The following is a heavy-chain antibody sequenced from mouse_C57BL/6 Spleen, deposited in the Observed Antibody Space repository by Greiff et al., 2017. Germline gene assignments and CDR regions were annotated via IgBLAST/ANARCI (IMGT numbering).Heavy chain of an antibody. Sequence: EVNVVESGGGLVKPGGSLKLSCAASGFTFSSYAMSWVRQTPEKRLEWVATISDGGSYTYYPDNVKGRFTISRDNAKNNLYLQMSHLKSEDTAMYYCARDHDGNYDWFAYWGQGTLVTVSA. J-gene: IGHJ3*01. V-gene: IGHV5-4*01. D-gene: IGHD2-3*01. CDR3: ARDHDGNYDWFAY. CDR1: GFTFSSYA. CDR2: ISDGGSYT.